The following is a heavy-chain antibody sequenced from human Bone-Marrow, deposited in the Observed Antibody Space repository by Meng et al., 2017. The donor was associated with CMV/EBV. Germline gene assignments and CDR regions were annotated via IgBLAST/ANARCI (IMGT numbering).Heavy chain of an antibody. CDR2: IYYSGSI. J-gene: IGHJ4*02. Sequence: SETLSLTCTVSGGSISSGGYYWSWIRQHPGKGLEWIGYIYYSGSIYYNPSLKSRVTISVDTSKNQFSPKLSSVTAADTAVYYCARGETRYYFDYWGQGTLVTVYS. CDR1: GGSISSGGYY. V-gene: IGHV4-31*03. CDR3: ARGETRYYFDY.